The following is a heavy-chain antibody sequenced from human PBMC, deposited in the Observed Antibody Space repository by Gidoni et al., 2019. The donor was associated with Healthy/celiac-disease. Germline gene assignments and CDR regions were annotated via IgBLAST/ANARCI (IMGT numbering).Heavy chain of an antibody. V-gene: IGHV4-34*01. Sequence: QVQLQQWGAGLLKPSETLSLTCAVYGGSFSGYYWSWIRQPPGKGLEWIVEINHSGSTNYNPSLKSRVTISVDTSKNQFSLKLSSVTAADTAVYYCAATYYDCWSGYYTTINWFDPWGQGTLVTVSS. CDR2: INHSGST. CDR1: GGSFSGYY. J-gene: IGHJ5*02. D-gene: IGHD3-3*01. CDR3: AATYYDCWSGYYTTINWFDP.